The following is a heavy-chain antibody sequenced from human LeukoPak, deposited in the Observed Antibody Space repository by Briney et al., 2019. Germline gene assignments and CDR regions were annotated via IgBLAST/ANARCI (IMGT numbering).Heavy chain of an antibody. CDR3: ARLYSSSVNF. CDR2: IKQDGSEK. CDR1: GFTFSNYW. V-gene: IGHV3-7*01. J-gene: IGHJ4*02. D-gene: IGHD6-13*01. Sequence: GGSLRLSCAASGFTFSNYWMSWVRQAPGKGLEWVASIKQDGSEKHYVDSVKGRFTISRDNAKNSLYLQMNSPRADDTAVYYCARLYSSSVNFWGQGTMVTVSS.